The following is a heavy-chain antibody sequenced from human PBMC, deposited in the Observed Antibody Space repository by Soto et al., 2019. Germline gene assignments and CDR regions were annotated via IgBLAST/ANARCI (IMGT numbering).Heavy chain of an antibody. J-gene: IGHJ5*02. CDR3: ASSTLDSTFDP. V-gene: IGHV4-34*01. Sequence: ASETLSLTCAVYGGSFSGYYWGWIRQPPGKGLEWIGEINHSGSTNYNPSLKSRVTISVDTSKNQFSLKLSSVTAADTAVYYCASSTLDSTFDPWGQGTLVTVSS. D-gene: IGHD3-9*01. CDR1: GGSFSGYY. CDR2: INHSGST.